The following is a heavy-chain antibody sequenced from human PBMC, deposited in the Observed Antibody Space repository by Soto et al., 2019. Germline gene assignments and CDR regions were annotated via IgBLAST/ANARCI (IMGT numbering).Heavy chain of an antibody. Sequence: SQTLSLTCAISGDSVSSNSAAWNWIRQSPSRGLEWLGRTYYRSKWYNDYAVSVKSRITINPDTSKNQFSLQLNSVTPEDTAVYYCARNEEQLGPYYYGMDVWGQGTTVTVSS. D-gene: IGHD6-13*01. CDR3: ARNEEQLGPYYYGMDV. CDR1: GDSVSSNSAA. CDR2: TYYRSKWYN. J-gene: IGHJ6*02. V-gene: IGHV6-1*01.